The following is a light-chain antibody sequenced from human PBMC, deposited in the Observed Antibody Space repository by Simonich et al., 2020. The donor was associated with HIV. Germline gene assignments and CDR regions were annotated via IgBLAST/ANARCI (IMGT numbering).Light chain of an antibody. Sequence: QSALTQPASVSGSPGQSITISCTGTSSDVGGYNFVSCYQQHPGQAPKLMISDFSKWPSGVSLRFSGSKSGNTASLSISGLQAEDEADYYCASYTSSTTWVFGGGTKLTVL. J-gene: IGLJ3*02. CDR3: ASYTSSTTWV. V-gene: IGLV2-14*03. CDR2: DFS. CDR1: SSDVGGYNF.